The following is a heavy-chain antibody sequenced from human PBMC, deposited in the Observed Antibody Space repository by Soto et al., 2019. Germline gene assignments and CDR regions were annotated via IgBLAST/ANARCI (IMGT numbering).Heavy chain of an antibody. J-gene: IGHJ4*02. CDR3: GRGLGGGWYYFDY. V-gene: IGHV1-18*04. CDR1: GYSFFNYG. D-gene: IGHD6-19*01. Sequence: QGQLVQSGVEVKKPGASVKVSCKASGYSFFNYGIGWVRQAPGQGLEWMGWITVNSGNTNYPQKFQGRVTMTTDPSTNTAYMELRSLTSDDTAVYYCGRGLGGGWYYFDYWGPGTLVTVSS. CDR2: ITVNSGNT.